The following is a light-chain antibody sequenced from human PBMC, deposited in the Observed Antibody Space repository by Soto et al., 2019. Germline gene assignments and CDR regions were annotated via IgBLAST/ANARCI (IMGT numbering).Light chain of an antibody. CDR2: GAS. Sequence: VLTQSPGTLSLSQGERATLSCRASQSVSSSFLAWYQQKPGQAPRLLIYGASSRATGIPDRFSGSGSGTDFTLTISRLEPEDFAVYYCHQYGSSPATFGQGTKVDIK. V-gene: IGKV3-20*01. CDR1: QSVSSSF. CDR3: HQYGSSPAT. J-gene: IGKJ1*01.